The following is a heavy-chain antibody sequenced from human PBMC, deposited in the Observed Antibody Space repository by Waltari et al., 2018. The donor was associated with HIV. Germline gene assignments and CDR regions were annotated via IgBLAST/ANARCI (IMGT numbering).Heavy chain of an antibody. CDR3: TRLRHYYDSSGYFFTDV. J-gene: IGHJ6*02. CDR2: IRSKANSYAT. D-gene: IGHD3-22*01. V-gene: IGHV3-73*02. CDR1: GFTFRGSA. Sequence: EVQLVESGGGLVQPGGSLKLSCAASGFTFRGSAMHWVRQASGKGLEWVGRIRSKANSYATAYAASVKGRFTISRDDSKNTAYLQMNSLKTEDTAVYYCTRLRHYYDSSGYFFTDVWGQGTTVTVSS.